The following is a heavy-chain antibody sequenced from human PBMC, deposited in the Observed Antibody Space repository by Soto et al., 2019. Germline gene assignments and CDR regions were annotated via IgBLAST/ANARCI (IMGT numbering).Heavy chain of an antibody. CDR2: VSHDGRNT. CDR3: AKGGRQWLVTSDFNY. J-gene: IGHJ4*02. D-gene: IGHD6-19*01. CDR1: GFTFSDYA. Sequence: VQLVESGGGVVQPGRSLRLSCAASGFTFSDYAMHWVRQAPGKGLAWVAVVSHDGRNTHYAESVKGRFTISRDSSKNTVSLEMTSLRAEDTAVYYGAKGGRQWLVTSDFNYWGQGALVTVSS. V-gene: IGHV3-30*18.